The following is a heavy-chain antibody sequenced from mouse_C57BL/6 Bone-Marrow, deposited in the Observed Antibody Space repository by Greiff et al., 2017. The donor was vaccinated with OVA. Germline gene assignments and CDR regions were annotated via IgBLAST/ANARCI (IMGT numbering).Heavy chain of an antibody. CDR3: TRYWDGWAY. J-gene: IGHJ3*01. Sequence: QVQLKESGAELVRPGASVTLSCKASGYTFTDYEMHWVKQTPVHGLEWIGAIDPETGGTAYNQKFKGKAILTADKSSSTAYMELRSLTSEDSAVYYCTRYWDGWAYWGQGTLVTVSA. CDR1: GYTFTDYE. CDR2: IDPETGGT. V-gene: IGHV1-15*01. D-gene: IGHD2-3*01.